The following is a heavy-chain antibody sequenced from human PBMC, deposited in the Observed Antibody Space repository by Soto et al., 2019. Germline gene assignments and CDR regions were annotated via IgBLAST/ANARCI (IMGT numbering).Heavy chain of an antibody. Sequence: GRSLRLSCVGSGFTLSNYGRHWVRQPPGKGLEWVALISDDGDKRYYADSVRGRLIISRDNSKDTLYLKMNSLGPDDTAVYFCAKARVRIVGANSFDYWGQGTPVTVSS. J-gene: IGHJ4*02. CDR2: ISDDGDKR. CDR1: GFTLSNYG. CDR3: AKARVRIVGANSFDY. D-gene: IGHD1-26*01. V-gene: IGHV3-30*18.